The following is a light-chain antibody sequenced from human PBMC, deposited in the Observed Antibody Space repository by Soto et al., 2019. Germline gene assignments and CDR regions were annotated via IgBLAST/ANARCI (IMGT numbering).Light chain of an antibody. Sequence: QSALTQPASVSGSPGQSITISCTGTSGDIGSYNRVSWYQQHPGKAPKPIIYEVTDRPSGVSNRFSGSKSGNTASLTISVLQAEDEAEYYCSSYTNISTRACVFGTGTKVTVL. J-gene: IGLJ1*01. CDR3: SSYTNISTRACV. CDR2: EVT. V-gene: IGLV2-14*01. CDR1: SGDIGSYNR.